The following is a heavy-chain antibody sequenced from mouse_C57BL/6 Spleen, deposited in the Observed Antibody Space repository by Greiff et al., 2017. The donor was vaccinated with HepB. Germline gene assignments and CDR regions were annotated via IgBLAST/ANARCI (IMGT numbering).Heavy chain of an antibody. V-gene: IGHV1-26*01. CDR2: INPNNGGT. Sequence: EVQLQQSGPELVKPGASVKISCKASGYTFTDYYMNWVKQSHGKSLEWIGDINPNNGGTSYNQKFKGKATLTVDKSSSTAYMELRSLTSEDSAVYYCARGREIYYDYDGDWYFDVWGTGTTVTVSS. CDR1: GYTFTDYY. CDR3: ARGREIYYDYDGDWYFDV. J-gene: IGHJ1*03. D-gene: IGHD2-4*01.